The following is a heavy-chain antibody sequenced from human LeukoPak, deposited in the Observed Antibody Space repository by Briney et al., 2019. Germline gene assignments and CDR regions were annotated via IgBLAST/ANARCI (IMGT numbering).Heavy chain of an antibody. CDR1: GFTFSSYS. J-gene: IGHJ4*02. CDR3: ATKNPGDN. V-gene: IGHV3-48*01. Sequence: PGGSLRHSCVGSGFTFSSYSMSWVRQAPGKGLEWVSYISNSGEIIYYADSVRGRFTISRDNAKNSLYLQMNSLRAEDTAVYYCATKNPGDNWGQGTLVTVSS. D-gene: IGHD7-27*01. CDR2: ISNSGEII.